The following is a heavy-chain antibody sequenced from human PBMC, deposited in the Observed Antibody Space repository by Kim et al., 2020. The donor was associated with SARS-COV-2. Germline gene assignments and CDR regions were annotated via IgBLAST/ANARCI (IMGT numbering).Heavy chain of an antibody. CDR2: ISSSGSTI. Sequence: GGSLRLSCAASGFTFSDYYMSWIRQAPGKGLEWVSYISSSGSTIYYADSVKGRFTISRDNAKNSLYLQMNSLRAEDTAVYYCARVDFWSGPNVDLNWFDPWGQGTLVTVSS. CDR1: GFTFSDYY. CDR3: ARVDFWSGPNVDLNWFDP. V-gene: IGHV3-11*01. J-gene: IGHJ5*02. D-gene: IGHD3-3*01.